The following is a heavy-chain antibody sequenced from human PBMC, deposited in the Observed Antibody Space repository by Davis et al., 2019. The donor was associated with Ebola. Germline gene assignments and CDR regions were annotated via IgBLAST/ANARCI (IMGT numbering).Heavy chain of an antibody. V-gene: IGHV3-53*01. CDR1: GFTVSRSY. CDR2: LYSGGIA. CDR3: ARDPYLPAANQCYYYVMDV. J-gene: IGHJ6*02. Sequence: GESLKISCAASGFTVSRSYLSWVRQAPGKGLEWVSVLYSGGIAYYADSVKGRFTISRDNANNSLYLHMNSLRAEDTGVYYCARDPYLPAANQCYYYVMDVWGQGTTVTVSS. D-gene: IGHD2-2*01.